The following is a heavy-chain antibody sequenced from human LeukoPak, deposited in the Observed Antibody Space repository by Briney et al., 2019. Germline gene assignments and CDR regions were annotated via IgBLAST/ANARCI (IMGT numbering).Heavy chain of an antibody. Sequence: PSETLSLTCTVSGGXISIISYYWGWIRQPPGKGLEWIGSIYYSGATYYNPSLKGRLTISVDTSQTQFSLKLSSVTAADTAVYYCARMSCSGGSCHGYYYYGMDVWGQGTTVTVSS. D-gene: IGHD2-15*01. CDR2: IYYSGAT. CDR3: ARMSCSGGSCHGYYYYGMDV. V-gene: IGHV4-39*01. CDR1: GGXISIISYY. J-gene: IGHJ6*02.